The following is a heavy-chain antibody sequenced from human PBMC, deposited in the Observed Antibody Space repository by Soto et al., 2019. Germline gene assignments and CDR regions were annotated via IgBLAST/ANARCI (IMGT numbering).Heavy chain of an antibody. Sequence: EVQLVESGGGLVKPGGSLRLSCAASGFAFSFYSLNWVRQAPGKGLEWVSSISGSSSDIYYADSVKGRFTISRDNAKHSLYLQMNSLRAEDTAVYYCTRDHGDWGQGPLVTVSS. J-gene: IGHJ4*02. D-gene: IGHD3-3*01. V-gene: IGHV3-21*01. CDR3: TRDHGD. CDR2: ISGSSSDI. CDR1: GFAFSFYS.